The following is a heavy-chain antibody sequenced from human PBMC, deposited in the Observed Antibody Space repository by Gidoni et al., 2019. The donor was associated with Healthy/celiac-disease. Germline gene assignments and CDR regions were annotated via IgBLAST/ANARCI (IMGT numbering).Heavy chain of an antibody. Sequence: QLQLQESGPGLVKPSETLSLTCTVSGGFISRSSYYWGWIRQPPGKGLEWIGSIYYSGSTYYNPSLKSRVTISVDTSKNQFSLKLSSVTAADTAVYYCARPIFYYGSGSYGGFDYWGQGTLVTVSS. V-gene: IGHV4-39*01. CDR3: ARPIFYYGSGSYGGFDY. D-gene: IGHD3-10*01. J-gene: IGHJ4*02. CDR1: GGFISRSSYY. CDR2: IYYSGST.